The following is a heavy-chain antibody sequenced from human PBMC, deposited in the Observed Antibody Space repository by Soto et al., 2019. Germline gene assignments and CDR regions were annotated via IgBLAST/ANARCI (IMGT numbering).Heavy chain of an antibody. Sequence: VHLSESGGALVQPGGSLRLSCAASGFTFRVYAMSWFRQAPGGGLEWVSAIGGTGNTTYYADSVKARFTMARDNSRDTLYLQMTSLRVEDTAVYYCARIRQLLFVSWGQGTLVSVSS. V-gene: IGHV3-23*01. CDR3: ARIRQLLFVS. D-gene: IGHD2-2*01. J-gene: IGHJ4*02. CDR1: GFTFRVYA. CDR2: IGGTGNTT.